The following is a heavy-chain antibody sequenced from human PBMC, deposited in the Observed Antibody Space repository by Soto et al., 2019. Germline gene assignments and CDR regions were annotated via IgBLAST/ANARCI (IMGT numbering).Heavy chain of an antibody. Sequence: QVQLVESGGGLVKPGGSLRLSCAASGFTFSDYYMSWIRQAPGKGLEWVSYISSSSSYTNYADSVKGRFTSSRDNAKNSLYLQMNSLRAEDTAVYYCARGAVPATATSPWFDPWGQGTLVTVSS. CDR2: ISSSSSYT. CDR1: GFTFSDYY. J-gene: IGHJ5*02. D-gene: IGHD2-2*01. CDR3: ARGAVPATATSPWFDP. V-gene: IGHV3-11*06.